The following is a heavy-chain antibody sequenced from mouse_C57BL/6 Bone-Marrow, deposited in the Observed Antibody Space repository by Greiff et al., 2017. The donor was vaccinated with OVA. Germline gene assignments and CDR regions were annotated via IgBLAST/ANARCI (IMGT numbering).Heavy chain of an antibody. V-gene: IGHV14-3*01. CDR2: IDPANGNT. CDR3: ASGLRRRAWFAY. CDR1: GFNITNTY. D-gene: IGHD2-4*01. J-gene: IGHJ3*01. Sequence: VQLQQSVAELVRPGASVKLYCTASGFNITNTYMHWVKQRPEQGLEWIGRIDPANGNTTYAPKFQGKATVTADTSSNTAYLQLSSLTSEDAAIYYCASGLRRRAWFAYWGQGNLVTVSA.